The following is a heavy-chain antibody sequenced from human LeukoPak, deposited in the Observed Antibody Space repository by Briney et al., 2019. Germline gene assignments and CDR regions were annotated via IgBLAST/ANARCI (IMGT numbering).Heavy chain of an antibody. CDR3: ARDLKDFWSGYYIGDAFDI. CDR2: ISSSSSYI. V-gene: IGHV3-21*01. D-gene: IGHD3-3*01. CDR1: GFTFSSYS. Sequence: PGGSLRLSCAASGFTFSSYSMNRVRQAPGKGLEWVSSISSSSSYIYYADSVKGRFTISRDNAKNSLYLQMNSLRAEDTAVYYCARDLKDFWSGYYIGDAFDIWGQGTMVTVSS. J-gene: IGHJ3*02.